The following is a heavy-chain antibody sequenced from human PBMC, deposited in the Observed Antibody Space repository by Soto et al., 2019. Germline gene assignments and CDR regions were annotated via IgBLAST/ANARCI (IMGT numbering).Heavy chain of an antibody. CDR2: VSAYNGNT. CDR3: ARVGRRISTIFGVVVGAFDI. Sequence: ASVKVSCKASGYTFTGYGISWVRQAPGQGLEWMGWVSAYNGNTNYAQKLQGRVTMTTDTSTSTAYMELRSLRSDDTAVYYCARVGRRISTIFGVVVGAFDIWGQGTMVTVSS. D-gene: IGHD3-3*01. J-gene: IGHJ3*02. CDR1: GYTFTGYG. V-gene: IGHV1-18*04.